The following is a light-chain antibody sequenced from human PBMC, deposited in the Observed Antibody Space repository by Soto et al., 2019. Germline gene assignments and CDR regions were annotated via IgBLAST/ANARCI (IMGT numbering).Light chain of an antibody. CDR1: TSKIGTNA. J-gene: IGLJ1*01. CDR3: AAWDYTLRGYV. Sequence: QSVLTQSASASGTPGQRVTISCSGGTSKIGTNAVYWFQLLPGTAPKLLIYYSNHRPSGISDRFSGSKSGTSASLAISGLRPEDEADYYCAAWDYTLRGYVFATGTEVTV. V-gene: IGLV1-47*01. CDR2: YSN.